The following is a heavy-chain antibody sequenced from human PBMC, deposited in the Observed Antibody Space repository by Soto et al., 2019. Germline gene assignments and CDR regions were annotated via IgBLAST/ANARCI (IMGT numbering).Heavy chain of an antibody. CDR2: IFHSGST. Sequence: SETLTLTCAVFGGSISNSNWWTWVRQPPGKGLDWIGEIFHSGSTNYNSSLMGRVTISVDKANNQFSLKLSSVTAADTAVYYCAHRPIVGAAIWGQGTLVTVSS. V-gene: IGHV4-4*02. CDR3: AHRPIVGAAI. CDR1: GGSISNSNW. J-gene: IGHJ4*02. D-gene: IGHD1-26*01.